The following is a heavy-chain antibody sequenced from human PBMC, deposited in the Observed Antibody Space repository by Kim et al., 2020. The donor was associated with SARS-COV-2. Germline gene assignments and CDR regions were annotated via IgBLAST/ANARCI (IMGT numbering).Heavy chain of an antibody. CDR3: AKVPTSTRIVVDAY. V-gene: IGHV3-23*01. D-gene: IGHD3-22*01. CDR2: ISGSGGST. CDR1: GFTFSSYA. Sequence: GGSLRLSCAASGFTFSSYAMSWVRQAPGKGLEWVSAISGSGGSTYYADSVKGRFIISRDNSKNTLYLQMNSLRAEDTAVYYCAKVPTSTRIVVDAYWGQGTLVTVSS. J-gene: IGHJ4*02.